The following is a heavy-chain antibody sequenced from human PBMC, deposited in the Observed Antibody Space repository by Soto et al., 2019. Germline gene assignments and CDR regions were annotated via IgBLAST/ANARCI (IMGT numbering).Heavy chain of an antibody. Sequence: EVQLVEAGGGLVQPGGSLRLSCEASGFTFSDNWMSWVRQAPGKGLEWVVTIGKDGSQKYYVDSVKGRFTISRDNAKNALYLQMNSLRTEETAVYYCAIETWYRWTSWGQGTLITVSS. D-gene: IGHD1-26*01. CDR3: AIETWYRWTS. J-gene: IGHJ4*02. CDR1: GFTFSDNW. CDR2: IGKDGSQK. V-gene: IGHV3-7*01.